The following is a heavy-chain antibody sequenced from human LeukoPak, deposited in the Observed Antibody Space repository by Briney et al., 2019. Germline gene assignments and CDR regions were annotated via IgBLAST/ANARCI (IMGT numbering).Heavy chain of an antibody. J-gene: IGHJ5*02. CDR3: ASTYSSSWYGWFDP. CDR2: MNPNSGNT. D-gene: IGHD6-13*01. CDR1: GYTFTSYD. V-gene: IGHV1-8*03. Sequence: ASVKVSCKSSGYTFTSYDINWVRQATGQGLEWMGWMNPNSGNTGYAQKFQGRVTITRNTSISTAYMELSSLRSEDTAVYYCASTYSSSWYGWFDPWGQGTLVTVSS.